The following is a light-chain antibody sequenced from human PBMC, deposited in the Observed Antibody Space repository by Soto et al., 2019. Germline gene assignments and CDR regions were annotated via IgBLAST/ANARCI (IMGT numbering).Light chain of an antibody. V-gene: IGKV3-20*01. CDR2: GAS. Sequence: EIVVTQSPGTLSLSPGERATLSCRASQSVRSRYLAWYQQKAGRAPRLLIYGASNRATGIPDRFSGSGSGTDFTLTVSRLEPADFAVYFCQQYDTSPGTFGQGTKVEIK. J-gene: IGKJ1*01. CDR1: QSVRSRY. CDR3: QQYDTSPGT.